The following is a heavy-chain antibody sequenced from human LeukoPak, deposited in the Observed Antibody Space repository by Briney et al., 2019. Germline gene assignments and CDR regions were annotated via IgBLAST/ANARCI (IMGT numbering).Heavy chain of an antibody. CDR3: TRGYYEPFDR. CDR1: GVSVSSSH. V-gene: IGHV4-59*02. CDR2: VDYSGST. J-gene: IGHJ4*02. D-gene: IGHD3-22*01. Sequence: KSSETLSLTCTVSGVSVSSSHWNWIRQPPGKGLEWIGNVDYSGSTKYNPSLRSRVTMSLDTSNNQFSLKLRSVTASDTALYYCTRGYYEPFDRWGQGTLVTVSS.